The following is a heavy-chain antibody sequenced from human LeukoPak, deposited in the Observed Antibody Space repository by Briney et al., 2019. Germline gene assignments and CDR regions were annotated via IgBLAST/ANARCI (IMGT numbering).Heavy chain of an antibody. J-gene: IGHJ4*02. D-gene: IGHD3-9*01. CDR1: GYTFSGYY. CDR3: ARVVDILTGHDTALDY. Sequence: ASVKLSCKASGYTFSGYYIHWVRQAPGQGLEWMGWINPNTGGTNFAQNFQGRVTMTTVTSISTAYMELSRLRSDDTAVYYCARVVDILTGHDTALDYWGQGTLVTVSS. CDR2: INPNTGGT. V-gene: IGHV1-2*02.